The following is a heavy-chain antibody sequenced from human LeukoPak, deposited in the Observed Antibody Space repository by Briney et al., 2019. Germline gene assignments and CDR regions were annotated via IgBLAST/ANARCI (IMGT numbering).Heavy chain of an antibody. CDR2: INPNSGGT. D-gene: IGHD1-26*01. CDR1: GYTFTGYY. V-gene: IGHV1-2*02. Sequence: ASVKVSCKASGYTFTGYYMHWVRQAPGQGLEWMGWINPNSGGTNYAQKFQGRVTMTRDTSISTAYMELSRLRSDDTAVYYCAREGGSYGSRAFDIWGQGTTVTVSS. J-gene: IGHJ3*02. CDR3: AREGGSYGSRAFDI.